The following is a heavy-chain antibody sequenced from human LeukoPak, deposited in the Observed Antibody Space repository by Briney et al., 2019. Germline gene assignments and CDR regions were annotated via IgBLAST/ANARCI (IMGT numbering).Heavy chain of an antibody. D-gene: IGHD4/OR15-4a*01. CDR1: GFTFNRYS. CDR2: ISIRGDTT. CDR3: ARAHLTSGRVGYRTMDY. Sequence: KTGGSLRLSCAVSGFTFNRYSLNWVRQAPGKGLEWVSYISIRGDTTYYADSVKGRFTVSRDNVKNSLYLQMNRLRVEDTAVYYCARAHLTSGRVGYRTMDYWGQGTLVTVSS. V-gene: IGHV3-48*01. J-gene: IGHJ4*02.